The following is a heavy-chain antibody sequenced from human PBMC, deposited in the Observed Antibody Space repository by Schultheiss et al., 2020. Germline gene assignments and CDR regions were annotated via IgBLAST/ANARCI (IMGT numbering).Heavy chain of an antibody. CDR3: AREGGLAAAVYWYFDL. D-gene: IGHD6-13*01. CDR1: GFTFSSYA. J-gene: IGHJ2*01. CDR2: ISYDENDE. Sequence: GGSMRLSCAASGFTFSSYAMHWVRQAPGKGLEWVAVISYDENDEHYADSVRGRFTISRDNARNSVFLQMSSLRAEDTGIYYCAREGGLAAAVYWYFDLWGHGTLVTVAS. V-gene: IGHV3-30*04.